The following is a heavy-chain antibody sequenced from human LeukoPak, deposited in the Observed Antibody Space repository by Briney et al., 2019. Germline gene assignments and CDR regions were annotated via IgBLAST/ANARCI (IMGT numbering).Heavy chain of an antibody. Sequence: GASVKVSCKASGYTFTSYYMHWVRQAPGQGLEWMGIINPSGGSTSYAQKFQGRVTMARDTSTSTVYMELSSLRSEDTAVYYCARTSNSPGWFDPWGQGTLVTVSS. V-gene: IGHV1-46*01. D-gene: IGHD1-1*01. CDR3: ARTSNSPGWFDP. CDR2: INPSGGST. J-gene: IGHJ5*02. CDR1: GYTFTSYY.